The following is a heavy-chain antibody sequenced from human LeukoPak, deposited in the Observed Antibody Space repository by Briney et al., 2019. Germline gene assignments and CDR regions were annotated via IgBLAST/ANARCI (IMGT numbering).Heavy chain of an antibody. CDR1: GFTFSSYW. V-gene: IGHV3-74*01. J-gene: IGHJ4*02. CDR3: ARDAVAGSGSYYN. D-gene: IGHD3-10*01. Sequence: GGSLRLSCAASGFTFSSYWMHWVRQVPGKGLVWVSRINEEGTFTNYADSVKGRFTISRGNAKNTVYLQMNSLRVEDTAVYYCARDAVAGSGSYYNWGQGTLVIVSS. CDR2: INEEGTFT.